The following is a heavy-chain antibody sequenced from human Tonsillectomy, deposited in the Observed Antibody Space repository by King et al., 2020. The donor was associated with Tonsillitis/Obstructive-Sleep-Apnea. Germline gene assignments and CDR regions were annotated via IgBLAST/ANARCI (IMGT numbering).Heavy chain of an antibody. J-gene: IGHJ4*02. Sequence: HVQLVESGGGVVQPGRSLRLSCAASGFTFSSYAMHWVRQAPGKGLEWVAVISYDGSNKYYADSVKGRFTISRDNSKNTLYLQMNSLRAEDTAVYYCRVGTAVRRVRESNFDYWGQGTLVTVSS. CDR3: RVGTAVRRVRESNFDY. CDR1: GFTFSSYA. D-gene: IGHD3-10*01. CDR2: ISYDGSNK. V-gene: IGHV3-30*01.